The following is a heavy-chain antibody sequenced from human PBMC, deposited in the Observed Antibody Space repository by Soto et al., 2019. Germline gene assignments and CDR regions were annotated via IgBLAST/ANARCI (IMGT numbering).Heavy chain of an antibody. Sequence: EVQLVESGGDLVQGGGSLRLSCVASGFTFSVYSMNWVRQAPGKGLEWFSYITSDTKTIKYADSVKGRFTISRDNAKNSVYLQMNSLRDEDTAVYYCARSVEGHFDYWGQGTVVTVSS. V-gene: IGHV3-48*02. CDR1: GFTFSVYS. CDR3: ARSVEGHFDY. D-gene: IGHD6-19*01. J-gene: IGHJ4*02. CDR2: ITSDTKTI.